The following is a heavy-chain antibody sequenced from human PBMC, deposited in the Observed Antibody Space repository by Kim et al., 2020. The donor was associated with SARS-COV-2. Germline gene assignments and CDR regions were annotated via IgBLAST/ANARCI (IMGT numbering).Heavy chain of an antibody. J-gene: IGHJ5*01. V-gene: IGHV4-59*08. Sequence: SETLSLTCTVSGGSISSYYWSWIRQPPGKGLEWIGYIYYSGSTNYNPSLKSRVTMLVDTSKNQFSLKMRSVTAADTAVYYCARGGDTAMITSDWFDSWG. D-gene: IGHD5-18*01. CDR3: ARGGDTAMITSDWFDS. CDR1: GGSISSYY. CDR2: IYYSGST.